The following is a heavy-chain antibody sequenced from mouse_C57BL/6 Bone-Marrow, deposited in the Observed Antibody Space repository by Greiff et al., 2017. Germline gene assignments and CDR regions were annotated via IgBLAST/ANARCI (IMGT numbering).Heavy chain of an antibody. D-gene: IGHD1-1*01. CDR1: GYTFTSYW. Sequence: VQLQQPGAELVRPGSSVKLSCKASGYTFTSYWMDWVKQRPGQGLEWIGNIYPSDSETHYNQKFKDKATLTVDKSSSTAYMQLSSLTSEDSAVYYCARGGLITTVVIDYWGQGTTLTVSS. V-gene: IGHV1-61*01. J-gene: IGHJ2*01. CDR3: ARGGLITTVVIDY. CDR2: IYPSDSET.